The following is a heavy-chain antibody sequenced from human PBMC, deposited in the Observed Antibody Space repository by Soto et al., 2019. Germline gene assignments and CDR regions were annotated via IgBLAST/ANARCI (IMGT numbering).Heavy chain of an antibody. CDR3: AREDDGGDRDYYGLDV. Sequence: SETLSLTCTVSGGSISTDHYHWTWIRQTPGKGLEWIGYIHYSGSIHFNPSLQSRVSMSVDTSKSLFSLKLSSVTAADTAVYFCAREDDGGDRDYYGLDVWGQGTTVTVSS. CDR1: GGSISTDHYH. J-gene: IGHJ6*02. CDR2: IHYSGSI. D-gene: IGHD2-21*02. V-gene: IGHV4-30-4*01.